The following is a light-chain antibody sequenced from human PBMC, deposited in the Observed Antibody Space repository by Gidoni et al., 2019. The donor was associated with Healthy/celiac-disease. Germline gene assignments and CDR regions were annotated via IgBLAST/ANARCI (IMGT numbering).Light chain of an antibody. J-gene: IGKJ1*01. CDR3: QQYGSSPPTT. V-gene: IGKV3-20*01. Sequence: EIVLTQSPGTLSLSPGERATLSCRASQSVSSSYLAWYQQKPGQAPRLLIYGASSRATGISDRFSGSGSGTDFTLTISRLEPEDFAVYYCQQYGSSPPTTFXQXTKVEIK. CDR2: GAS. CDR1: QSVSSSY.